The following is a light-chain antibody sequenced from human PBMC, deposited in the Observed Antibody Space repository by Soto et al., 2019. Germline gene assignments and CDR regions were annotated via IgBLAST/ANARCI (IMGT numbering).Light chain of an antibody. CDR3: QQRSNWPWT. Sequence: IVLTQSPSTLSLSPGERATLSCRASQSVSSYLAWYQQKPGQAPRLLIYDASNRATGIPARFSGSGSGTDFTLTISRLEPEDFAVYYCQQRSNWPWTFGQGTKVDIK. CDR2: DAS. J-gene: IGKJ1*01. V-gene: IGKV3-11*01. CDR1: QSVSSY.